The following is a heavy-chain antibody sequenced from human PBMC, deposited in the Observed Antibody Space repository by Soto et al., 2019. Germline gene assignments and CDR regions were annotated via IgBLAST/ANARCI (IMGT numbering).Heavy chain of an antibody. J-gene: IGHJ4*02. CDR1: GYTFTSYY. V-gene: IGHV1-46*01. D-gene: IGHD3-22*01. Sequence: ASVKVSCKASGYTFTSYYMHWVRQAPGQGLEWMGIINPSGGSTSYAQKFQGRVTMTRDTSTSTVYMELSSLRSEDTAVYYCARDHGSTYYYDSSGYYYSQAGHHFDYWGQGTLVTVYS. CDR2: INPSGGST. CDR3: ARDHGSTYYYDSSGYYYSQAGHHFDY.